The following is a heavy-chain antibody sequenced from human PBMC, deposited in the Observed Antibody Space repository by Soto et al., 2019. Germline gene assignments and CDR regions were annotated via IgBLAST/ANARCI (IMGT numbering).Heavy chain of an antibody. CDR1: EFTFSSYA. J-gene: IGHJ3*02. D-gene: IGHD6-13*01. CDR2: ISGSGGRI. Sequence: PGGSLRLSCAASEFTFSSYAMSWVRQGPGKGLEWVSVISGSGGRIYYADSVKGRFTISRDNSKNTLYLQMNSLSAEDTAVYYCAKSIAIAGNAFDIWGQGTMVTVSS. CDR3: AKSIAIAGNAFDI. V-gene: IGHV3-23*01.